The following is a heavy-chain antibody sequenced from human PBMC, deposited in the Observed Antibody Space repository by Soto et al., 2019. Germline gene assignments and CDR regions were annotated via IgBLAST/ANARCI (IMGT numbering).Heavy chain of an antibody. CDR1: GGTFSSYA. CDR3: ARDDGDTAMVPDYYYGMDV. J-gene: IGHJ6*02. Sequence: QVQLVQSGAEVKKPGSSVKVSCKASGGTFSSYAISWVRQAPGQGLEWMGGIIPIFGTANYAQKFQGRVTFTADESTSTAYMELSSLRSEDTAVYYCARDDGDTAMVPDYYYGMDVWGQGTTVTVSS. D-gene: IGHD5-18*01. CDR2: IIPIFGTA. V-gene: IGHV1-69*01.